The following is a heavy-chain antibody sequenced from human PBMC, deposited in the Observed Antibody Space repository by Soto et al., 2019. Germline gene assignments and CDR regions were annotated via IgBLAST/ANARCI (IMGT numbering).Heavy chain of an antibody. Sequence: GGSLRLSCAASGFTFSSYAMSWVRQAPGKGLEWVGNVRPDGSDKYYVGSMRGRFTISRDNAHNSLYLQMNSLRAEDTAIYYCARLESGSLDSWGQGILVTVSS. CDR1: GFTFSSYA. V-gene: IGHV3-7*01. CDR2: VRPDGSDK. CDR3: ARLESGSLDS. D-gene: IGHD1-26*01. J-gene: IGHJ4*02.